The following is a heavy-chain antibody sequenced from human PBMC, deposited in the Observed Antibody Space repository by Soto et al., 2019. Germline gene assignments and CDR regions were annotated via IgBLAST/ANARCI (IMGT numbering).Heavy chain of an antibody. J-gene: IGHJ4*02. CDR3: ARPDSNGFYDY. CDR2: INPGDSDT. D-gene: IGHD5-18*01. Sequence: GESLKISCKGSGYSFTSYWLAWLRQMPGNGLEWMAIINPGDSDTRYSPSFQGQVTISADRSISTAYLQWSSLKASDTAIYFRARPDSNGFYDYWGQGTLVTVSS. V-gene: IGHV5-51*01. CDR1: GYSFTSYW.